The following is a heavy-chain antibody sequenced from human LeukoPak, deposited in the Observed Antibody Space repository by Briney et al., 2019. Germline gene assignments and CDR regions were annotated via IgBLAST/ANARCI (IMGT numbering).Heavy chain of an antibody. CDR2: INWNGGST. D-gene: IGHD6-6*01. CDR1: GFTFDDYG. J-gene: IGHJ4*02. Sequence: GGSLRLSCAASGFTFDDYGMSWVRQAPGKGLEWVSGINWNGGSTGYADSVKGRFTISRDNAKNTLYLQMNSLRAEDTAVYYCAKDSTVYSSSSLDYWGQGTLVTVSS. V-gene: IGHV3-20*04. CDR3: AKDSTVYSSSSLDY.